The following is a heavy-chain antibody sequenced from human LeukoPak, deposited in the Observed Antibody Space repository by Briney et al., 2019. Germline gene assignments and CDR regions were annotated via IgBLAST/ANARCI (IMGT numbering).Heavy chain of an antibody. CDR3: ARAQSGFWSGYCFDY. V-gene: IGHV3-7*01. CDR2: IKQDGSEK. J-gene: IGHJ4*02. D-gene: IGHD3-3*01. Sequence: GGSLRLSCEASGFTFSTSWVTWVRQAPGKGLEWVANIKQDGSEKYYVDSVKGRFAVSRDNAKNSLYLQMNSLRAEDTAVYYCARAQSGFWSGYCFDYWGQGTLVTVSS. CDR1: GFTFSTSW.